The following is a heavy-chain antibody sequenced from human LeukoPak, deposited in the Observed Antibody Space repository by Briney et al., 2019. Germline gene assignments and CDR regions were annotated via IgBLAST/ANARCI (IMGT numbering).Heavy chain of an antibody. J-gene: IGHJ6*02. CDR2: TKQDGSEK. CDR1: GFTFSRYW. V-gene: IGHV3-7*05. CDR3: ARNGDYYDSSGYPYYYYYGMDV. D-gene: IGHD3-22*01. Sequence: GGSLRLSCAASGFTFSRYWMSWVRQAPGKGLEWVANTKQDGSEKNYVDSVKGRFTISRDNAKNSLYLQMNSLRAEDTAVYYCARNGDYYDSSGYPYYYYYGMDVWGQGTTVTVSS.